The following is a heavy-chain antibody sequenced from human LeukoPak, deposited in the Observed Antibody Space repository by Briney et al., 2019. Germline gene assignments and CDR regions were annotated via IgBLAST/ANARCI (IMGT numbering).Heavy chain of an antibody. Sequence: GGSLRLSCAVSGITLSNYGMSWVRQAPGKGLEWVANIKQDGSEKYYVDSVKGRFTISRDNAKNSLYLQMNSLRAEDTAVYYCARVGSAYYYDSSGYPAAWAFDIWGQGTMVTVSS. CDR1: GITLSNYG. D-gene: IGHD3-22*01. CDR3: ARVGSAYYYDSSGYPAAWAFDI. J-gene: IGHJ3*02. CDR2: IKQDGSEK. V-gene: IGHV3-7*01.